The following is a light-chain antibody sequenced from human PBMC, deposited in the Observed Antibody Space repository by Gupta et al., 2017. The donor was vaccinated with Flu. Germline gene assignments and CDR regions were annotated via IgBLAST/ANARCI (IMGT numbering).Light chain of an antibody. CDR2: GAS. V-gene: IGKV3-15*01. Sequence: EIVMTQSPATLSVSPGERATLSCRASQSVSSNLAWYQQKPGQAPRLLVYGASTRATGIPARFSGSGSGPEFTLTLSSLQSEDFAVYYCHQYNNWPPWTFGQGTKVEIK. CDR3: HQYNNWPPWT. CDR1: QSVSSN. J-gene: IGKJ1*01.